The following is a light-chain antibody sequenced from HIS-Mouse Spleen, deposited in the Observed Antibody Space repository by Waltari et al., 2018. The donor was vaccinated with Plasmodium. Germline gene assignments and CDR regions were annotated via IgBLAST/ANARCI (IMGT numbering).Light chain of an antibody. V-gene: IGKV3-20*01. CDR3: QQYGSSPYT. CDR1: QSVSSSY. J-gene: IGKJ2*01. Sequence: EIVLTQSPGTLSLSPGERATLSCMASQSVSSSYLAWYQQKPGQAPRLLIYGASSRATGIPDRFSCSGSGTDFTLTISRLEPEDFAVYYCQQYGSSPYTFGQGTKLEIK. CDR2: GAS.